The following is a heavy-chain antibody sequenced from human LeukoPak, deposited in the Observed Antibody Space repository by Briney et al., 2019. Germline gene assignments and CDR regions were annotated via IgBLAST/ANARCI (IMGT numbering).Heavy chain of an antibody. CDR2: ISSYGTTI. CDR1: GMSFSSYE. D-gene: IGHD6-13*01. CDR3: ASARLYSSSWYCYFDY. V-gene: IGHV3-48*03. Sequence: SGGSLRLSCAASGMSFSSYEMNWVRQAPGKGLEWVSYISSYGTTIYYEDSVKGRFTISRDNAKNSLYLQMNNLRAEDTAVYYCASARLYSSSWYCYFDYWGRGTLVTVSS. J-gene: IGHJ4*02.